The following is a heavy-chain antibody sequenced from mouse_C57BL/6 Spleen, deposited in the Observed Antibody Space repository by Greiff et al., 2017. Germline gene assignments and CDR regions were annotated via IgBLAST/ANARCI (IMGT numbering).Heavy chain of an antibody. V-gene: IGHV1-39*01. Sequence: VQLQQSGPELVKPGASVKISCKASGYSFTDYKMHWVKQSHGKGLEWIGLINPNYGTTSYNQKFKGKATLTVDQSSSTAYMQLNSLTSEDSAVYYCAGGEGRLRRSFDYWGQGTTLTVSS. CDR2: INPNYGTT. J-gene: IGHJ2*01. CDR3: AGGEGRLRRSFDY. D-gene: IGHD2-4*01. CDR1: GYSFTDYK.